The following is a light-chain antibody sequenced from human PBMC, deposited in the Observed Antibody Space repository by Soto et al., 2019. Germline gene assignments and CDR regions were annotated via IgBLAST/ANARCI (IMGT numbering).Light chain of an antibody. CDR1: QSVSSSY. V-gene: IGKV3-20*01. CDR3: QQNGSSPKT. J-gene: IGKJ1*01. Sequence: EIVLTQSPGTLSLSPGERATLSCRASQSVSSSYLAWYQQKPGQAPRLLIYGASSRATGIPDRCSGSGSRKVFTLTSSRLEHEYFVVYYCQQNGSSPKTFGQGTKVEIK. CDR2: GAS.